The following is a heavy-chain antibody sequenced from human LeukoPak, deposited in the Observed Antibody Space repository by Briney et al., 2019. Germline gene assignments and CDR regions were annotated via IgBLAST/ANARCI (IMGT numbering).Heavy chain of an antibody. CDR3: ARGKGIVGATRYYYYMDV. Sequence: GASVKVSCKASGYTFTGYYMHWVRQAPGQGLEWMGWINPNSGGTNYAQKFQGRVTMTRDTSISTAYMELSRLRSDDTAVYYCARGKGIVGATRYYYYMDVWGKGTTVTVSS. V-gene: IGHV1-2*02. D-gene: IGHD1-26*01. J-gene: IGHJ6*03. CDR2: INPNSGGT. CDR1: GYTFTGYY.